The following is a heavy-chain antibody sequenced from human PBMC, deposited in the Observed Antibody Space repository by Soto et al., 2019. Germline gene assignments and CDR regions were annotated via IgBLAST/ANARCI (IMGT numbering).Heavy chain of an antibody. J-gene: IGHJ5*02. V-gene: IGHV3-30*18. D-gene: IGHD6-13*01. Sequence: ESGGGVVQPGRSLRLSCAASGFDFNTYGLHRVRQAPRKGLEWVAAITFDGLSQYYADSVKGRFTISRDRSKSTLDLQMNSVGAEDTCPYFCVKGPHVAASGSGGRFDRGGAGNLVFVSS. CDR3: VKGPHVAASGSGGRFDR. CDR1: GFDFNTYG. CDR2: ITFDGLSQ.